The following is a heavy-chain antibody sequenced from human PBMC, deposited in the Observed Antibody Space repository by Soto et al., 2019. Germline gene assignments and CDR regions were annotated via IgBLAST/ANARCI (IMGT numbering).Heavy chain of an antibody. CDR3: AREPRIDSD. D-gene: IGHD2-15*01. J-gene: IGHJ4*02. V-gene: IGHV3-30-3*01. CDR1: GFTFSSYA. Sequence: QVQLVESGGGVVQPGRSLRLSCAVSGFTFSSYAMHWVRQAPGKGLEWVAVISYDGSNKYYADSVKGRFTISRDNSKNTLYLQMNSLRAEDTAVHYCAREPRIDSDWGQGTLVTVSS. CDR2: ISYDGSNK.